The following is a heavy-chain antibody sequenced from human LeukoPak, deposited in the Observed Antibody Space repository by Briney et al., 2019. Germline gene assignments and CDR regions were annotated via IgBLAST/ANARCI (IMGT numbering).Heavy chain of an antibody. J-gene: IGHJ4*02. D-gene: IGHD2-15*01. CDR1: GFTFSSYS. V-gene: IGHV3-23*01. CDR3: AKDREGGYCYGGSCSFDY. Sequence: PGGSLRLSCAASGFTFSSYSMNWVRQAPGKGLGWFSVISGNGGRISYADSVKGRVTISRDNSKKTLYLQMNSLRAEDTAVYYCAKDREGGYCYGGSCSFDYWGQGTLLTVSS. CDR2: ISGNGGRI.